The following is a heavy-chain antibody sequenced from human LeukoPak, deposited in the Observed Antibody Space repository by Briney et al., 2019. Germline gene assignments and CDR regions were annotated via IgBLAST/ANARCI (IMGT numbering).Heavy chain of an antibody. J-gene: IGHJ6*03. Sequence: EASVKVSCKASGYTFTSYDINWVRQATGQGLEWMGWMNPNSVNTGYAQKFQGRVTMTRNTSISTAYMELSSLRSEDTAVYYCARGRRDGYNYFDYYYYMDVWGKGTTVTISS. CDR2: MNPNSVNT. V-gene: IGHV1-8*01. D-gene: IGHD5-24*01. CDR3: ARGRRDGYNYFDYYYYMDV. CDR1: GYTFTSYD.